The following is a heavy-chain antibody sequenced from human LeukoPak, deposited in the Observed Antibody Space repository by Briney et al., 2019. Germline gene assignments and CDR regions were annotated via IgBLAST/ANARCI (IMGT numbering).Heavy chain of an antibody. Sequence: SETLSLTCSVSGGSISSSSYYWGWIRQPPGKGLEWIGGVYYGGNINYNPSLKSRVTISVDTSKNQFSLKLSSVTATDTAVYYCASRNKIPPAFNYYDSWGQGTMVTVSS. V-gene: IGHV4-39*01. D-gene: IGHD2-2*02. J-gene: IGHJ4*02. CDR1: GGSISSSSYY. CDR3: ASRNKIPPAFNYYDS. CDR2: VYYGGNI.